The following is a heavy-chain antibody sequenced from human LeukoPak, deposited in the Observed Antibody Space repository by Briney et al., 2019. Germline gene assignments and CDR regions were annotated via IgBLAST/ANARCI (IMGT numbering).Heavy chain of an antibody. D-gene: IGHD3-16*02. V-gene: IGHV3-21*01. J-gene: IGHJ4*02. Sequence: GGSLRLSCAASGFTFSSYSMNWVRQAPGKGLEWVSCITTGSTYIYYADSVKGRFTISRDNAKNSLYLQMTSLRAEDTAVYYCARHRTASDYWGQGTLVTVSS. CDR2: ITTGSTYI. CDR1: GFTFSSYS. CDR3: ARHRTASDY.